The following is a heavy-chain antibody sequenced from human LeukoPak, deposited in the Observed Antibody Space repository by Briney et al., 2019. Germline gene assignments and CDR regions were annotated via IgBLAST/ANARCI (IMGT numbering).Heavy chain of an antibody. V-gene: IGHV4-4*02. J-gene: IGHJ5*02. Sequence: PSGTLSLTCAVSGGSISSSYWWSWIRQPPGKGLEWIREIYHSGSTNYNLSLKSRVTISVDKSKNQFSLKLNSVTAADTAVYYCARDYCTSTTCPNWFDPWGQGTLVTVSS. CDR1: GGSISSSYW. D-gene: IGHD2-2*01. CDR3: ARDYCTSTTCPNWFDP. CDR2: IYHSGST.